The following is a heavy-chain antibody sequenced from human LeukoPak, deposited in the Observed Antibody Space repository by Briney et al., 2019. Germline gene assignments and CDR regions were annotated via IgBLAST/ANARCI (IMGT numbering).Heavy chain of an antibody. V-gene: IGHV1-18*01. D-gene: IGHD6-19*01. CDR2: TSAYNGNT. CDR1: GYTFTSYG. CDR3: ARDLGAVAGPHIDY. Sequence: ASVKVSYKASGYTFTSYGISWVRQAPGQGLEWMGWTSAYNGNTNYAQKLQGRVTMTTDASTSTAYMELRSLRSDDTAVYYCARDLGAVAGPHIDYWGQGTLVTVSS. J-gene: IGHJ4*02.